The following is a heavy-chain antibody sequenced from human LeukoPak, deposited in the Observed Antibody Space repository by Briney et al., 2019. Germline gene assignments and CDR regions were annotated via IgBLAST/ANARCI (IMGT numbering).Heavy chain of an antibody. CDR1: GFAFSSYG. J-gene: IGHJ5*02. CDR3: AKDQFDSSGYARWFDP. V-gene: IGHV3-33*06. CDR2: IWYDGSNK. D-gene: IGHD3-22*01. Sequence: GRSLRLSCAASGFAFSSYGMHWVRQAPGKGLEWVAVIWYDGSNKYYADSVKGRFTISRDNSKNTLYLQMNSLRAEDTAVYYCAKDQFDSSGYARWFDPWGQGTLVTVSS.